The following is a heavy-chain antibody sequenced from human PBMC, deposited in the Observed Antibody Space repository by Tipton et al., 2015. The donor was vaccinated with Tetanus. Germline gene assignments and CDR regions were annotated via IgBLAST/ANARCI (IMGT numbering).Heavy chain of an antibody. CDR1: GYTFTSYG. J-gene: IGHJ4*02. CDR3: ARVNLFGDYVLGY. V-gene: IGHV1-18*04. CDR2: ISAYEGNT. D-gene: IGHD4-17*01. Sequence: QLVQSGAEVKKPGASVKVSCKPSGYTFTSYGISWVRQAPGQGLEWMGWISAYEGNTNYALKLQGRVTMIKDTSTSTAYMELRSLRSDDTAVYYCARVNLFGDYVLGYWGQGTLVTVSS.